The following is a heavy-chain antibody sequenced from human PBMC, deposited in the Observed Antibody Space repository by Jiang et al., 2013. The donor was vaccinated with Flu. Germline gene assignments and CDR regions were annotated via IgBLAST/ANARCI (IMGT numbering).Heavy chain of an antibody. D-gene: IGHD2-2*01. CDR3: ARIPSTSSQHFDY. CDR2: IDWDDXK. J-gene: IGHJ4*02. Sequence: EWLARIDWDDXKFYSTSLKTRLTISKDTSKNQVVLTMTNMDPVDTATYYCARIPSTSSQHFDYWGQGILVTVSS. V-gene: IGHV2-70*04.